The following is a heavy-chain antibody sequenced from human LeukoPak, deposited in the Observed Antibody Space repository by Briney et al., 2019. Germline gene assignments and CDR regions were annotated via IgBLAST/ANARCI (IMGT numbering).Heavy chain of an antibody. CDR2: INHSGST. D-gene: IGHD3-16*01. J-gene: IGHJ4*02. CDR1: GGSFSGYY. CDR3: AGGPGDTVWFFAY. V-gene: IGHV4-34*01. Sequence: KTSEALSLTCAVYGGSFSGYYWSWIRQPPGKGLEWIGEINHSGSTNYNPSLKSRVTMSVDTSKNQFSLKLSSVTAADTAVYYCAGGPGDTVWFFAYGGQGPRVPVSS.